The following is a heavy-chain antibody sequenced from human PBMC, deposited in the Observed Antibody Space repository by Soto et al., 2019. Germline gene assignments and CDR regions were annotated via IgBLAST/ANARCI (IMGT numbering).Heavy chain of an antibody. CDR3: ARGDIVLVPASEGNWFDP. Sequence: QVQLVQSGAEVKKPGASVTLSCKASAYSFTTYHIHWVRQAPGQGLEWMGLINPDAGATNYAQRFQGRLSLSRDTSTSTVYMELRSLRFDDTAVYFCARGDIVLVPASEGNWFDPWGQGTLVTVSS. CDR1: AYSFTTYH. D-gene: IGHD2-2*01. J-gene: IGHJ5*02. CDR2: INPDAGAT. V-gene: IGHV1-46*01.